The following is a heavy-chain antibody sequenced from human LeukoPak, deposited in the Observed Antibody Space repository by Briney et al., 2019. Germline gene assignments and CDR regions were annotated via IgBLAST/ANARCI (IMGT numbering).Heavy chain of an antibody. V-gene: IGHV3-23*01. Sequence: PGGSLRLSCAASGFTFSSYAMSWVRQAPGKGLEWVSAISGSGGSTYYADSVKGRFTISRDNSKNTLYLQMNSLRAEDTAVYYCAADGRKWELLSSLDYWGQGTLVTVPS. CDR2: ISGSGGST. D-gene: IGHD1-26*01. CDR3: AADGRKWELLSSLDY. CDR1: GFTFSSYA. J-gene: IGHJ4*02.